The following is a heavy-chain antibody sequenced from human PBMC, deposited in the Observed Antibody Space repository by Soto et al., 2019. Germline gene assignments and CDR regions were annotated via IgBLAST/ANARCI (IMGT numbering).Heavy chain of an antibody. J-gene: IGHJ4*02. CDR1: GYTLSSNG. D-gene: IGHD6-19*01. Sequence: QVQLVQSGAEVKKPGASVKVSCKASGYTLSSNGVSWVRQAPGQGLEWMGLISTFNGNAHYAQKFQGRVTMTTDTSTNTAYMELTSLSSDDTAVYYCARLHGYSSGWYDYWGQGTLVTVSS. CDR2: ISTFNGNA. CDR3: ARLHGYSSGWYDY. V-gene: IGHV1-18*04.